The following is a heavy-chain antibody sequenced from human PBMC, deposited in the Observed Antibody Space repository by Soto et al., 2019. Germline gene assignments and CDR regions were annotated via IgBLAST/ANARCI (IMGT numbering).Heavy chain of an antibody. CDR1: GYTFTSYG. CDR3: ARGMYYYDSSGYYFFDY. J-gene: IGHJ4*02. V-gene: IGHV1-18*01. CDR2: ISAYNGNT. D-gene: IGHD3-22*01. Sequence: QVQLVQSGAEVKKPGASVKVSCKASGYTFTSYGISWVRQAPGQGLEWMGWISAYNGNTHYAQKLQGRVTMTTDTSTSTAYMEMRSLRSDDTAVYYCARGMYYYDSSGYYFFDYWGQGTLVTVSS.